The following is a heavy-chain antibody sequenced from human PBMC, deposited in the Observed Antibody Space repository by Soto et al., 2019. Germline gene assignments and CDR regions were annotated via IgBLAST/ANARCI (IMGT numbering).Heavy chain of an antibody. Sequence: QVQLVQSGAEVKKPGSSVKVSCKASGGTFSSYAISWVRQAPGQGLEWMGGIIPIFGTANYAQKFQGRVTITADESTSTAYMELSSLRSEDTAVYYCAREGGQRCTNGVCYNYYYYGMDVWGQGTTVTVSS. D-gene: IGHD2-8*01. CDR2: IIPIFGTA. CDR3: AREGGQRCTNGVCYNYYYYGMDV. V-gene: IGHV1-69*01. CDR1: GGTFSSYA. J-gene: IGHJ6*02.